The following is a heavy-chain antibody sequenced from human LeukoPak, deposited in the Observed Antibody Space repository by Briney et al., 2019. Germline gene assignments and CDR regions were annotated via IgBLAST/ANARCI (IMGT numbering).Heavy chain of an antibody. CDR3: VRGGGTAHFDY. CDR1: GYTFTSYN. CDR2: INPPSGGT. D-gene: IGHD1-26*01. Sequence: GASVNVSCKASGYTFTSYNIHWVRQAPGQGLEWMGWINPPSGGTNYAQKFQGRVTMTRDTSISTAYMELSSLTSDDTAVYFCVRGGGTAHFDYWGQGTLVTVSS. V-gene: IGHV1-2*02. J-gene: IGHJ4*02.